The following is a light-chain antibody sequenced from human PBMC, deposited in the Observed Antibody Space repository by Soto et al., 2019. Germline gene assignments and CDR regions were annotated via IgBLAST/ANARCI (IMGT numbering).Light chain of an antibody. CDR1: QSVFDSSDNKNY. CDR3: QQYYDTPLT. V-gene: IGKV4-1*01. Sequence: DIVMTQSPDSLAVSLGERATINCKSSQSVFDSSDNKNYITWYQQKPGQPPKLLIYWASTRESGVPDRFSGLGSRTDFTLTISSLQPDDVAVYYCQQYYDTPLTFGGGTKLEIK. J-gene: IGKJ4*01. CDR2: WAS.